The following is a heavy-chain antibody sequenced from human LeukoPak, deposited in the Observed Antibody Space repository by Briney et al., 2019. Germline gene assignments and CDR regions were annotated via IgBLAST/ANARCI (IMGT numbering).Heavy chain of an antibody. Sequence: GESLKISCQTSGFTFTNYWIGWVRQMPGKGLEWMGIIYPGDSDTKYSPSFRGQVTMSADKSTSTAYLRWGSLKASDTAMYFCARGDASMATGFNYWGQGTLVTVSS. CDR3: ARGDASMATGFNY. V-gene: IGHV5-51*01. CDR2: IYPGDSDT. J-gene: IGHJ4*01. CDR1: GFTFTNYW. D-gene: IGHD6-6*01.